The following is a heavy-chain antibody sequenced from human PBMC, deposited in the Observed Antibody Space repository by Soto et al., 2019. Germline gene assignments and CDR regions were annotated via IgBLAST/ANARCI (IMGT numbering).Heavy chain of an antibody. Sequence: SETLSLTCTVSGGSISSGGYYWTWIRLHPVRGLEWIGYIHDSGSSFYLPSLKSRVTILLETSKNQFSLNLRSVTAADTAVYYCAGAQTATTGPYFAFWGHGPRVTVTS. J-gene: IGHJ4*01. V-gene: IGHV4-31*03. D-gene: IGHD1-1*01. CDR1: GGSISSGGYY. CDR3: AGAQTATTGPYFAF. CDR2: IHDSGSS.